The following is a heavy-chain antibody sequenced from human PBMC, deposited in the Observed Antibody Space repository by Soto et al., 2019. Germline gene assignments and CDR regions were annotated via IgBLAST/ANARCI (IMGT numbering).Heavy chain of an antibody. CDR3: ARVSAAAGNRPDY. CDR2: IYYSGST. J-gene: IGHJ4*02. V-gene: IGHV4-59*01. D-gene: IGHD6-13*01. Sequence: QVQLQESGPGLVKPSETLSLTCTVSGGSISNYYWSWIRQPSWKGLEWIGYIYYSGSTNYNPSLKSRVTISVDTSKNPFSLKLSSVTAADTAVYYCARVSAAAGNRPDYWGQGTLVTVSS. CDR1: GGSISNYY.